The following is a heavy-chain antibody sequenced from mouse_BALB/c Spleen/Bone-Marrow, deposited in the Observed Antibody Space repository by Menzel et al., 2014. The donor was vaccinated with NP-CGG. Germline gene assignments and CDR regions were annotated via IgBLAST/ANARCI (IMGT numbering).Heavy chain of an antibody. D-gene: IGHD1-1*01. V-gene: IGHV2-9*02. CDR1: GFSLTSYG. J-gene: IGHJ4*01. CDR2: IWAGGST. Sequence: VMLVESGPGLVAPSQSLSITCTASGFSLTSYGVHWVRQPPGKVLEWLGVIWAGGSTNYNSALMSRLSISKDNSKSQVFLKTNSLQTDDTAMYYCARGSYYEGAMDYWGQGTSVTVSS. CDR3: ARGSYYEGAMDY.